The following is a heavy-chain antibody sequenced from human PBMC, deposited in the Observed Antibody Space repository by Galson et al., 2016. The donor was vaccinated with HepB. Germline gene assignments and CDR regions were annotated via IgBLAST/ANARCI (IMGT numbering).Heavy chain of an antibody. Sequence: SLRLSCAASGFTFTNAWMNWVRQAPGKGLEWVGRIKSKTDGGTTDYAAPVKGRFTISRDDSQNTLYLQMNSLKTEDTAVYYCTTEHDDILTGYSNAAFDIWGQATMVTVSS. CDR3: TTEHDDILTGYSNAAFDI. D-gene: IGHD3-9*01. CDR1: GFTFTNAW. V-gene: IGHV3-15*07. J-gene: IGHJ3*02. CDR2: IKSKTDGGTT.